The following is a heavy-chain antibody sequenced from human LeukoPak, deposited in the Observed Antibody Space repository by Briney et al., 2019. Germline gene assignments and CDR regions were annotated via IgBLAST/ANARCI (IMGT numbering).Heavy chain of an antibody. CDR1: GVTFCTFW. CDR3: ARDFLLAYYGRDFLAY. Sequence: GGSLCLSFSSSGVTFCTFWIYSCRQAPGKGLVWVSRINSDGSSTSYADSVKGRFTISRDNAKNTLYLQMNSLRAEDTAVYYCARDFLLAYYGRDFLAYWSQGPLVTVSS. D-gene: IGHD2-21*01. V-gene: IGHV3-74*01. J-gene: IGHJ4*02. CDR2: INSDGSST.